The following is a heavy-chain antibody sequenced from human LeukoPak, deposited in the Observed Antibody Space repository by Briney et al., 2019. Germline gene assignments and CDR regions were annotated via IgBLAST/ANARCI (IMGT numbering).Heavy chain of an antibody. Sequence: ASVKVSCKVSGYTLTELSMHWERQAPGKGLEWMGGFDPEDGETIYAQKFQGRVTMTEDTSTDTAYMELSSLRSEDTAVYYCATGTDSSGYFAHAFDIWGQGTMVTVSS. CDR1: GYTLTELS. CDR3: ATGTDSSGYFAHAFDI. CDR2: FDPEDGET. D-gene: IGHD3-22*01. V-gene: IGHV1-24*01. J-gene: IGHJ3*02.